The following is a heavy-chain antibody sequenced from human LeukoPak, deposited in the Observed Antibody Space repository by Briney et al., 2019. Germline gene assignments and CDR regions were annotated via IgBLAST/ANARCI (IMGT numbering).Heavy chain of an antibody. CDR3: ARGAMVPFDY. Sequence: SETLSLTCTVSGDSISSSNNYWGWIRQPPGKGLEWIGSIYYSGSTYYNPSLKSRVIISIDTSKNQFSLKLSSVTAADTAVYYCARGAMVPFDYWGQGTPVTVSS. J-gene: IGHJ4*02. V-gene: IGHV4-39*07. D-gene: IGHD5-18*01. CDR2: IYYSGST. CDR1: GDSISSSNNY.